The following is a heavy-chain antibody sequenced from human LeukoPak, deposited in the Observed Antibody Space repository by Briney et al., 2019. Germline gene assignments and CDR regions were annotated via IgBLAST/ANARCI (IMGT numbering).Heavy chain of an antibody. V-gene: IGHV1-2*02. CDR1: GYIFTGYY. Sequence: ASVTVSCKASGYIFTGYYIHWLRQAPGQGLEWMGWINPNSGDTNYAQKFQGRVTMTRDTSISTAYMELSRLRSDDTAVYYCARDHDDYGDYQSQFDYWGQGTLVTVSS. CDR3: ARDHDDYGDYQSQFDY. D-gene: IGHD4-17*01. CDR2: INPNSGDT. J-gene: IGHJ4*02.